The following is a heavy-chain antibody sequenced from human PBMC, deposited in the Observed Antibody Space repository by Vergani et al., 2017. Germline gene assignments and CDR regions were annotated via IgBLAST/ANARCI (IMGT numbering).Heavy chain of an antibody. V-gene: IGHV3-74*01. Sequence: EVQLVESGGGLVQPGGSLRLSCAASGFTFSSYWMHWVRQAPGKGLVWVSRINSDGSSTSYADSVKGRFTISRDNAKNTLYLQMNSLRAEDTAVYYCARGGYYGSGSYYKSLDYWGQGTLVTVSS. CDR1: GFTFSSYW. D-gene: IGHD3-10*01. J-gene: IGHJ4*02. CDR3: ARGGYYGSGSYYKSLDY. CDR2: INSDGSST.